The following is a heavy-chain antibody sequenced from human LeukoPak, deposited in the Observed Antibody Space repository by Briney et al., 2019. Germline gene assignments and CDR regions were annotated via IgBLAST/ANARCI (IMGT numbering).Heavy chain of an antibody. CDR2: IYYSGST. Sequence: SETLSLTCTVSGGSISSYYWSWIRQPPGKGLEWIGYIYYSGSTNYNPSLKSRVTISVDTSKNQFSLKLSSVTAADTAVYYCVRQYSSSLDWFDPWGQGTLVIVSS. CDR3: VRQYSSSLDWFDP. V-gene: IGHV4-59*01. D-gene: IGHD6-13*01. J-gene: IGHJ5*02. CDR1: GGSISSYY.